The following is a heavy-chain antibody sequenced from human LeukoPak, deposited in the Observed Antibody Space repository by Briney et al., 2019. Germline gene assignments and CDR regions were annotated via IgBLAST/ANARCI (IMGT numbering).Heavy chain of an antibody. Sequence: ASVKVSCKVSGYTFTDYYMHWLQQAPGKGLEWMGLVDPEDGETIYAEKFQGRVTITADASTDTAYIELSSLRSEDTAVYYCATRGYGYGYNYWGQGTLVTVSS. CDR1: GYTFTDYY. CDR3: ATRGYGYGYNY. CDR2: VDPEDGET. D-gene: IGHD5-18*01. J-gene: IGHJ4*02. V-gene: IGHV1-69-2*01.